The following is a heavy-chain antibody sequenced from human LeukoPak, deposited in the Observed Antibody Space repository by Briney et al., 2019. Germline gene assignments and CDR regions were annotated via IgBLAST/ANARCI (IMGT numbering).Heavy chain of an antibody. J-gene: IGHJ6*03. CDR3: ARVERITMVRGVTIYYYYFMDV. CDR1: GGSFSGYY. CDR2: INHSGST. V-gene: IGHV4-34*01. D-gene: IGHD3-10*01. Sequence: ETLSLTCAVYGGSFSGYYWSWIRQPPGKGLEWIGEINHSGSTNFNTSLKRRVPISVKTSKNQFSLKLNSVTAADTAVYYCARVERITMVRGVTIYYYYFMDVWGKGTTVTISS.